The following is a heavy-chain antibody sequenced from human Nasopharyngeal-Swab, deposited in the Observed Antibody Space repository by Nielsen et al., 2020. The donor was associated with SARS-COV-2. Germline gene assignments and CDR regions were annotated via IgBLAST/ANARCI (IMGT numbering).Heavy chain of an antibody. CDR3: ARDLAGSDY. D-gene: IGHD6-13*01. J-gene: IGHJ4*02. V-gene: IGHV3-7*01. CDR2: INQDGSEQ. Sequence: GGSLRLSCAASGFTFSTYWMSWVRQAPGKGLEWVANINQDGSEQYYVDSVKGRFTISRDNAKTSLYLQMNSLRAGDTAVYYCARDLAGSDYWGQGTLVTVSS. CDR1: GFTFSTYW.